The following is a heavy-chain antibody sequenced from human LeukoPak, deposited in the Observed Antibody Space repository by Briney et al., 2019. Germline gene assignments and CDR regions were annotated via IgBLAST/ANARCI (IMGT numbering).Heavy chain of an antibody. CDR3: ARDQVRYYYGSGSYYNY. CDR1: GFTFDDYG. J-gene: IGHJ4*02. CDR2: INWNGGST. V-gene: IGHV3-20*04. Sequence: PGGSLRLSCAASGFTFDDYGMSWVRQAPGKGLEWVSGINWNGGSTGYADSVKGRFTISRDDAKNSLYLQMNSLRAEDTALYYCARDQVRYYYGSGSYYNYWGQGTLVTVSS. D-gene: IGHD3-10*01.